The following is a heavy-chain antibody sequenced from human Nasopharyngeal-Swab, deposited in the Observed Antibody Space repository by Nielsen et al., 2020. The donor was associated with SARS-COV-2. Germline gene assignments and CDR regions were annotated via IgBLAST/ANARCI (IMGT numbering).Heavy chain of an antibody. J-gene: IGHJ4*02. CDR1: GFTFSSYW. CDR2: VKSDGSSP. D-gene: IGHD6-13*01. V-gene: IGHV3-74*01. CDR3: ARGGAAGLYYFYS. Sequence: GESLKISCAASGFTFSSYWLHWVRQAPGKGLVWVSRVKSDGSSPGYADSVKGRFTVSRDNAKNTLYLQLNSLTADDSAMYYCARGGAAGLYYFYSLGRGTLVTVSS.